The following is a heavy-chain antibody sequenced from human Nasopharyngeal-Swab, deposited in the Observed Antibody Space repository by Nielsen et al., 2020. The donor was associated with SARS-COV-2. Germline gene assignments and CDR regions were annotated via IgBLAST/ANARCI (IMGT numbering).Heavy chain of an antibody. J-gene: IGHJ4*02. V-gene: IGHV3-48*04. D-gene: IGHD2-8*02. CDR1: GFTFSSYA. Sequence: GESLKISCAASGFTFSSYAMSWVRQAPGKGLEWASAISGSGSTIYYADSVKGRFTISRDNAKNSLYLQMNSLRAEDTAVYYCVREGCTGGVCYYYFDYWGQGTLVTVSS. CDR2: ISGSGSTI. CDR3: VREGCTGGVCYYYFDY.